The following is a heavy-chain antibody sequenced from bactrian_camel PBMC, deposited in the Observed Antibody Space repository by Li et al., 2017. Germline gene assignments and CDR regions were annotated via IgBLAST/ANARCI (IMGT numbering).Heavy chain of an antibody. J-gene: IGHJ6*01. CDR2: INSGGRST. CDR1: GFIFRDHY. Sequence: DVQLVESGGGLVQPGESLRLSCAASGFIFRDHYMNWVRQAPGKGLEWVSGINSGGRSTYYADSVKGRFTISRDNAKNTLYLQMNSLKTEDTAVYYCAADGRYPYPDRWVLPLVADFNYWGQGTQVTVS. V-gene: IGHV3S40*01. D-gene: IGHD5*01. CDR3: AADGRYPYPDRWVLPLVADFNY.